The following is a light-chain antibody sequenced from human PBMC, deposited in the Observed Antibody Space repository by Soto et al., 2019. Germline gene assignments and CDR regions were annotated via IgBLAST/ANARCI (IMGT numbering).Light chain of an antibody. J-gene: IGLJ1*01. V-gene: IGLV1-40*01. CDR2: GNV. CDR1: SSNIGAGYD. CDR3: QSYDSSLSVLYV. Sequence: QSVLTQPHSGSGSPGQRVTISCTWSSSNIGAGYDVHWYQRLPGTAPKLLIYGNVNRPSGVPDRFSGSKSGTSASLAITGLQAEDEADYYCQSYDSSLSVLYVFGTGTKVTVL.